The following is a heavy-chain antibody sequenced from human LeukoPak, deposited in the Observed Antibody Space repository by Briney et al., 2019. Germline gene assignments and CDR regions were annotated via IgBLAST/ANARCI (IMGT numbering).Heavy chain of an antibody. D-gene: IGHD6-19*01. J-gene: IGHJ5*02. Sequence: GRSLRLSCAASGFTFSTYTMHWVRQAPGKGLEGVAVISYDGSNKYYADSVKGRFTISRDTSKNTLYLQMNSLRAEDTAVYYCARDAAVAGAVNWFDPWGQGTLVTVSS. V-gene: IGHV3-30-3*01. CDR2: ISYDGSNK. CDR3: ARDAAVAGAVNWFDP. CDR1: GFTFSTYT.